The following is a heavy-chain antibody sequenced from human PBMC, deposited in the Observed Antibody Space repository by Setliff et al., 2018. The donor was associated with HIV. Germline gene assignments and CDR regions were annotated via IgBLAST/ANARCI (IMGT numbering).Heavy chain of an antibody. Sequence: PGGSLRLSCATSGFTFSSYWMSWVRQAPGKGLEWVANINKDGSEKYYVDSVKGRFTISRDNAKKSLYLQMNSLRAEDTALYYCARDYSRYTWNYFDYWGQGTLVTVSS. D-gene: IGHD1-20*01. V-gene: IGHV3-7*03. CDR2: INKDGSEK. CDR3: ARDYSRYTWNYFDY. J-gene: IGHJ4*02. CDR1: GFTFSSYW.